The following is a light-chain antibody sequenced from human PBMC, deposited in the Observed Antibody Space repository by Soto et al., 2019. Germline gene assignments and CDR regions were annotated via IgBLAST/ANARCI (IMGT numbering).Light chain of an antibody. CDR3: QHLRTYPFS. J-gene: IGKJ2*03. Sequence: DIQLTQSPSFLSASVGDRVTVSCRASQGISTSLAWFQQKAGKVPQLLVYPASTLQDGVPSRFSGSGSGTYFTLTINSLQAEDFATYYCQHLRTYPFSFGQGTKLDIK. CDR2: PAS. V-gene: IGKV1-9*01. CDR1: QGISTS.